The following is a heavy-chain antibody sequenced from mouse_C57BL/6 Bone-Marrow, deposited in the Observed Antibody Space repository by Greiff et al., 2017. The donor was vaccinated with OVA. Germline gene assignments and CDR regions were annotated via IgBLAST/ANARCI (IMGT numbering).Heavy chain of an antibody. Sequence: VQLQQSGAELVRPGASVTLSCKASGYTFTDYEMHWVKQTPVHGLEWIGAIDPETGGTAYNQKFKGKAILTADKSSSTAYMELRSLTSEESAVYYSTRGYSNYYAMDYWGQGTSVTVSS. V-gene: IGHV1-15*01. CDR3: TRGYSNYYAMDY. CDR1: GYTFTDYE. D-gene: IGHD2-5*01. J-gene: IGHJ4*01. CDR2: IDPETGGT.